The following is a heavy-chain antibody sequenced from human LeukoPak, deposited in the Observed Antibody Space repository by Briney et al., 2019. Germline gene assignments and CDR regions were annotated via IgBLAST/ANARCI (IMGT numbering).Heavy chain of an antibody. D-gene: IGHD4-17*01. CDR2: TSGSGGIT. V-gene: IGHV3-23*01. Sequence: PGGSLRLSCTASGFTFSNFAMSWVRQAPGQGLEWVSATSGSGGITYHADSVKGRFTISGDNSKNTLYLQMNSLRVEDTAVYYCAKEVTVTPRGWFDPWGQGTLVTVSS. CDR3: AKEVTVTPRGWFDP. J-gene: IGHJ5*02. CDR1: GFTFSNFA.